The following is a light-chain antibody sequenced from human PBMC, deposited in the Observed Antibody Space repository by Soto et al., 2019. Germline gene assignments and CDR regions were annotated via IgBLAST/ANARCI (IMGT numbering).Light chain of an antibody. V-gene: IGKV3-11*01. CDR1: QSVSSY. Sequence: EIVLTQSPATLSLSPGERATLSCRASQSVSSYLAWYQQKPGQAPRLLISDASNRATGIPARFSASGSGTDFTLTISSLEPEDFAVYYCQHRSTWPLTFGGGTKVEIK. CDR2: DAS. CDR3: QHRSTWPLT. J-gene: IGKJ4*01.